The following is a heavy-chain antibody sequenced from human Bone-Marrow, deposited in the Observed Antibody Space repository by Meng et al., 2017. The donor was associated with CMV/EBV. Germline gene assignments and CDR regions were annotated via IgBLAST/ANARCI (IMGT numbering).Heavy chain of an antibody. V-gene: IGHV1-18*01. Sequence: ASVKVSCKASGYTFTSYGISWVRQAPGQGLEWMGWISSYNGNTNYAQKLQGRVTMTTDTSTRTAYMELRSLRSDDTAVYCCARPVMTTVTTGLFDLWGQGTLVTVSS. CDR2: ISSYNGNT. J-gene: IGHJ5*02. CDR1: GYTFTSYG. CDR3: ARPVMTTVTTGLFDL. D-gene: IGHD4-11*01.